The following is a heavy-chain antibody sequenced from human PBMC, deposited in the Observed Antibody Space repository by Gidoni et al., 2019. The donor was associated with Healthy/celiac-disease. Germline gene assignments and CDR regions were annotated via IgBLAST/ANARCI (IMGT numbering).Heavy chain of an antibody. CDR2: ISWNSGSI. D-gene: IGHD5-18*01. CDR3: AKDIGGRGYSYGYADY. J-gene: IGHJ4*02. CDR1: GFTFDDYA. V-gene: IGHV3-9*01. Sequence: EVQLLESGGGLVQPGRSLSLSCAASGFTFDDYAMHWVRQAPGKGLEWDSGISWNSGSIGYADSVKGRFTISRDNAKNSLYLQMNSLRAEDTALYYCAKDIGGRGYSYGYADYWGQGTLVTVSS.